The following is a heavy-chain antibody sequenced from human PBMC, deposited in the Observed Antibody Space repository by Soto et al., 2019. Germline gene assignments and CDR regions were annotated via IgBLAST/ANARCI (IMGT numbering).Heavy chain of an antibody. CDR2: INHSGST. CDR1: GGSFSGYY. J-gene: IGHJ5*02. CDR3: ARGVGLRFLEWLGGVGFDP. D-gene: IGHD3-3*01. V-gene: IGHV4-34*01. Sequence: SETLSLTCAVYGGSFSGYYWSWVRQPPGKGLEWIGEINHSGSTNYNPSLKSRVTISVDTSKNQFSLKLSSVTAADTAVYYCARGVGLRFLEWLGGVGFDPWGQGTLVTVSS.